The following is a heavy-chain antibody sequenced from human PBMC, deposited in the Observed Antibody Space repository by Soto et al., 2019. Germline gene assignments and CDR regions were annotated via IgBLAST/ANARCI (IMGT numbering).Heavy chain of an antibody. CDR2: IGGKSGNT. D-gene: IGHD2-15*01. J-gene: IGHJ6*02. CDR3: ARVSSSIVVVPDYGMDV. Sequence: QVQLVQSGVEVKKPGASVKVSCKASGYTFISHGISWVRQAPGQGLEWMGWIGGKSGNTNYGQKLQGRVTLTTDTSACTAYMELRSLRSDDTAVYYCARVSSSIVVVPDYGMDVWGQGTTVTVSS. CDR1: GYTFISHG. V-gene: IGHV1-18*04.